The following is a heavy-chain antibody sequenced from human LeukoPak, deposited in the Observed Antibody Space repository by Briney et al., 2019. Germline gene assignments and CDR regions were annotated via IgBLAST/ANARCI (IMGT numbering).Heavy chain of an antibody. D-gene: IGHD3-10*01. CDR1: GASISSSS. CDR2: IYYSGST. CDR3: ARDTLESYGSGSYRWFDP. V-gene: IGHV4-59*01. J-gene: IGHJ5*02. Sequence: SETLSLTCTISGASISSSSWSWIRQPPGKGLEWIGYIYYSGSTNYNPSLESRVTISVDTSKNQFSLKLSSVTAADTAVYYCARDTLESYGSGSYRWFDPWGQGTLVTVSS.